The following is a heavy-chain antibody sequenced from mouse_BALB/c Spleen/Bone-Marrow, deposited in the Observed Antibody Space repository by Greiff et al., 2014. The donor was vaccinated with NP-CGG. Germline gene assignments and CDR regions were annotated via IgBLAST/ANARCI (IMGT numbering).Heavy chain of an antibody. CDR1: GYSITSDYA. Sequence: VQLQQSGPGLVKPSQSLSLTCTVTGYSITSDYAWNWIRQFPGNKLEWMGYISYGGGTSYTPSLKSRISITRDTSKNQFFLQLNSVTTEDTATYYCARYRYDAGYFDYWGQGTTLTVSS. D-gene: IGHD2-14*01. CDR2: ISYGGGT. CDR3: ARYRYDAGYFDY. J-gene: IGHJ2*01. V-gene: IGHV3-2*02.